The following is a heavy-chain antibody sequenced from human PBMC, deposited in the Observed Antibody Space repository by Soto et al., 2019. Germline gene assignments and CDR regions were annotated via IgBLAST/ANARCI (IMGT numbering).Heavy chain of an antibody. CDR2: INAGNGNT. D-gene: IGHD3-22*01. CDR3: AKDTFYYSSSGYYVFDS. CDR1: GYTFTSYA. J-gene: IGHJ4*02. V-gene: IGHV1-3*01. Sequence: ASVKVSCKASGYTFTSYAMHWVRQAPGQRLEWMGWINAGNGNTKYSQKFQGRVTITRDTSASTAYMELSSLRSEDTAVYYCAKDTFYYSSSGYYVFDSWGQGTLVPVSS.